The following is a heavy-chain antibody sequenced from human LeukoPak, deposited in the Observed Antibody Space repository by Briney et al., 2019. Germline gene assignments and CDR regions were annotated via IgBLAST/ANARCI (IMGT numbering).Heavy chain of an antibody. CDR1: GFTFSNYE. D-gene: IGHD2-2*01. CDR3: AKDATAVVGTVYMDV. J-gene: IGHJ6*03. Sequence: GGSLRLSCAASGFTFSNYEMNWVRQAPGKGLEWISHISNIGDIIHYADSVEGRFTISRDNAKDSLYLQMNSLRAEDTAVYYCAKDATAVVGTVYMDVWGKGTTVTISS. V-gene: IGHV3-48*03. CDR2: ISNIGDII.